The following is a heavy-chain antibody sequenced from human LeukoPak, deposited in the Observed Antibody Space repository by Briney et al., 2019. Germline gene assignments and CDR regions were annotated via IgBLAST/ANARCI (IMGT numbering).Heavy chain of an antibody. CDR1: GFTFSKYW. CDR3: ATKQWLAPPPDS. CDR2: INTDGTVT. D-gene: IGHD6-19*01. Sequence: PGGSLTLSCAASGFTFSKYWMLWVRPAAGKGLESVSRINTDGTVTTNADSVKGRFTVSRDNADNTMFLQMNSVRDEDTAVYYCATKQWLAPPPDSWGQGTPVTASS. V-gene: IGHV3-74*01. J-gene: IGHJ4*02.